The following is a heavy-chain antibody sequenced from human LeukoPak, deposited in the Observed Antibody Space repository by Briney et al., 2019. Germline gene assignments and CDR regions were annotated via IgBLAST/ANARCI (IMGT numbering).Heavy chain of an antibody. CDR1: GYTFTSYY. J-gene: IGHJ4*02. Sequence: ASVKVSCKASGYTFTSYYMHWVRQAPGQGLEWMGIINPSGGSTSYAQKFQGRVTMTRDMSTSTVYMELSSVTAADTAVYYCARRRDYKNFDYWGQGTLVTVSS. CDR3: ARRRDYKNFDY. D-gene: IGHD3-16*01. CDR2: INPSGGST. V-gene: IGHV1-46*01.